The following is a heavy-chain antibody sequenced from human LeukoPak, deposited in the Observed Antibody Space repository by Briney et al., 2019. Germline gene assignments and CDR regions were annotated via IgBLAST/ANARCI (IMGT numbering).Heavy chain of an antibody. CDR1: GFTFSSYY. CDR3: ARDLYGDYFFDY. CDR2: IKEDGSER. Sequence: GGSLRLSCVASGFTFSSYYMSWVRQAPGKGLEWVANIKEDGSERYYVDSMRGRFTISRDNAKNSLYLQMNSLRAEDTAVYYCARDLYGDYFFDYWGQGTLVTVSS. J-gene: IGHJ4*02. D-gene: IGHD4-17*01. V-gene: IGHV3-7*01.